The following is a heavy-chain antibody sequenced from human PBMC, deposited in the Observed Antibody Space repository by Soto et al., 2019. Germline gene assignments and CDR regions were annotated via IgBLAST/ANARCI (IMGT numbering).Heavy chain of an antibody. V-gene: IGHV1-2*02. D-gene: IGHD1-26*01. CDR1: GYTFTNY. CDR3: ARENWSYVD. CDR2: KNPHDGDT. J-gene: IGHJ4*02. Sequence: QAQLVQSGAEAKRPGTSVKVSCKVSGYTFTNYFHWIRQAPGQGLQWMGWKNPHDGDTEYARKFQRRVTLTRDTSTTTAYLELSSRTSDDTAVYDCARENWSYVDWGQGTLVTVSS.